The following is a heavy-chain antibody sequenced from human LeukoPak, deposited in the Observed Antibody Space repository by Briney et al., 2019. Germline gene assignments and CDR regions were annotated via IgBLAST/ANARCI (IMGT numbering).Heavy chain of an antibody. V-gene: IGHV4-39*07. CDR3: ASPHYDILTGYYIDY. CDR1: GGSISSSDYH. CDR2: IYYSGST. J-gene: IGHJ4*02. D-gene: IGHD3-9*01. Sequence: SETLSLTCTVSGGSISSSDYHWGWIRQAPGKGLEWIGSIYYSGSTYYNPSLKSRLTISVDTSKNQFSLKLSSVTAADTAVYYCASPHYDILTGYYIDYWGQGTLVTVSS.